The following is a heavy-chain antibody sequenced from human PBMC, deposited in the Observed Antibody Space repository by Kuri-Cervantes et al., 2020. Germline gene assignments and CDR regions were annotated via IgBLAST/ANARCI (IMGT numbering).Heavy chain of an antibody. Sequence: GGSLRLSCAASGFTFSSYAMSWVRQAPGKGLEWVSTISGSATSTYYADSVKGRFTISRDNSKNTLYLQMNSLRAEDTAVYYCAKDKTYYDFWSGYYRDDAFDIWGQGTMVTVSS. J-gene: IGHJ3*02. CDR1: GFTFSSYA. D-gene: IGHD3-3*01. CDR2: ISGSATST. V-gene: IGHV3-23*01. CDR3: AKDKTYYDFWSGYYRDDAFDI.